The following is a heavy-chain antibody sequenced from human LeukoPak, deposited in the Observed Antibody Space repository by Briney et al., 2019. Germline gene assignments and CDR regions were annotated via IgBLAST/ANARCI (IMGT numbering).Heavy chain of an antibody. V-gene: IGHV3-30*03. CDR3: ARDGGYDYLWRGTRDYYDY. D-gene: IGHD5-12*01. J-gene: IGHJ4*02. CDR2: ISYDGSNK. CDR1: GFTFSSYG. Sequence: PGRSLRLSCAASGFTFSSYGMHWVRQAPGKGLEWVAVISYDGSNKYYADSMKGRFTISRDNSKNTLYLQMNSLRAEGTAVYYCARDGGYDYLWRGTRDYYDYWGQGTLVTVSS.